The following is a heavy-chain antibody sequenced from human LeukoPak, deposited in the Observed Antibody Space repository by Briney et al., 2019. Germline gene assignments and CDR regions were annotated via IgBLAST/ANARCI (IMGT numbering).Heavy chain of an antibody. CDR3: AKDRADTGPRYYFDY. V-gene: IGHV3-30*18. CDR2: ISYDGSNK. D-gene: IGHD3-9*01. Sequence: PGGSLRLSCAASGFTFSSYGMHWVRQAPGKGLEWVAVISYDGSNKYYADSVKGRFTISRDNSKITLYLQMNSLRAEDTAVYYCAKDRADTGPRYYFDYWGQGTLVTVSS. J-gene: IGHJ4*02. CDR1: GFTFSSYG.